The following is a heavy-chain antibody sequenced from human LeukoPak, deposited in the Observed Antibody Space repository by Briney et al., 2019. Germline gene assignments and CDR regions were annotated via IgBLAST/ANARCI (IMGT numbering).Heavy chain of an antibody. D-gene: IGHD1-26*01. Sequence: PSETLSLTCAVYGGSFSGYYWSWIRQPPEKGLEWIGEINHSGSTNYNPSLKSRVTISVDTSKNQFSLKLSSVTAADTAVYYCAVGYYFDYWGQGTLVTVSS. CDR2: INHSGST. CDR1: GGSFSGYY. CDR3: AVGYYFDY. J-gene: IGHJ4*02. V-gene: IGHV4-34*01.